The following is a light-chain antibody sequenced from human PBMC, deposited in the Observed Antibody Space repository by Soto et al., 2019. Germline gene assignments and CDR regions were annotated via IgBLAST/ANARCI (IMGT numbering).Light chain of an antibody. CDR3: PQSYSCAPST. J-gene: IGKJ1*01. V-gene: IGKV1-39*01. CDR1: QSISNH. CDR2: AAS. Sequence: DSHMKETPLYLAAPLKIRNNITCRESQSISNHLNSYQQKPGKAPKLLIYAASSLQSGVPSRFSGSGSWTDFTLNIISLRPEDFATYYFPQSYSCAPSTFGQGTKVDI.